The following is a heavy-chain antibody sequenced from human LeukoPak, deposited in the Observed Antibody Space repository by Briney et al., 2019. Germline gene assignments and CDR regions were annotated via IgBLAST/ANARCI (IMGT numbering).Heavy chain of an antibody. CDR3: AKGSSSSRPYYFDY. D-gene: IGHD6-6*01. CDR1: GFTFSSYA. CDR2: ITGSGGST. Sequence: GSLRLSRAASGFTFSSYAMSWVRQAPGKGLEWVSAITGSGGSTYHADSVRGRFTISRDNSKETLYLQMDSLRVEDTAVYYCAKGSSSSRPYYFDYWGQGTLVTVSS. V-gene: IGHV3-23*01. J-gene: IGHJ4*02.